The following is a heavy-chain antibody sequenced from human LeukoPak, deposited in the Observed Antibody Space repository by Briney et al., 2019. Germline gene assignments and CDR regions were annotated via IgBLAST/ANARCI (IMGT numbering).Heavy chain of an antibody. J-gene: IGHJ5*02. CDR3: ARADFIDAGPYLIGP. D-gene: IGHD3-3*01. Sequence: VASVKVSCKTSGYSFTDSYIHWVRQAPGQGLEWMGWINTKSGRTSSARKFQGRVTMPRDPSITTVYMDMAWLTSDDTAIYFCARADFIDAGPYLIGPWGQGTLVTVSS. CDR2: INTKSGRT. V-gene: IGHV1-2*02. CDR1: GYSFTDSY.